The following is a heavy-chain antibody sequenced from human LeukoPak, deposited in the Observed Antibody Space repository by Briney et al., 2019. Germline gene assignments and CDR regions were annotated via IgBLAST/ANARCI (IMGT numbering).Heavy chain of an antibody. CDR1: GFTFGSYW. D-gene: IGHD3-9*01. V-gene: IGHV3-7*05. J-gene: IGHJ4*02. CDR3: ARDRDWVTDY. CDR2: INQYGSDK. Sequence: PGGSLRLSCAASGFTFGSYWMSWVRQAPGKGLEWVANINQYGSDKYYVDSVKGRFTISRDNAKNSLYLQMNSLRAEDTAVYYCARDRDWVTDYWGQGTLVTVSS.